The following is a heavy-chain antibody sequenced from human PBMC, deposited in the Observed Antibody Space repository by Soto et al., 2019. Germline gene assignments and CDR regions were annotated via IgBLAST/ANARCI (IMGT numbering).Heavy chain of an antibody. D-gene: IGHD5-12*01. CDR1: GGSISSGDYY. V-gene: IGHV4-30-4*01. CDR3: GRWLGYGPRFDY. Sequence: QVQLQESGPGLVKPSQTLSLTCTVSGGSISSGDYYWSRIRQPPGKGLEWIGYILYSGSTYYNQSLXRXXTISVDTSEDQFSLWLGSVTAADAAVSYCGRWLGYGPRFDYWGQGTLVTVSS. J-gene: IGHJ4*02. CDR2: ILYSGST.